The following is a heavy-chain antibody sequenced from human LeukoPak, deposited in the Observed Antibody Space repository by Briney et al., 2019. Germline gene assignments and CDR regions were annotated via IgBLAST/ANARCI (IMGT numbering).Heavy chain of an antibody. D-gene: IGHD6-13*01. Sequence: SETLSLTCTVSGGSISSSSYYWGWIRQPPGKGLEWIGSIYYSGSTYYNPSLKSRVTMSVDTSKNQFSLKLTSVSAADTAVYYCARGTTSGSSWYLNWFDTWGQGTLVTVSS. CDR1: GGSISSSSYY. CDR3: ARGTTSGSSWYLNWFDT. V-gene: IGHV4-39*07. J-gene: IGHJ5*02. CDR2: IYYSGST.